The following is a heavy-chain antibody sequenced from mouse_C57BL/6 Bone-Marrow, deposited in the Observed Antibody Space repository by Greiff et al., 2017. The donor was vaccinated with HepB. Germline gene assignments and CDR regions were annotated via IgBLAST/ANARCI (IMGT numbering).Heavy chain of an antibody. J-gene: IGHJ3*01. Sequence: VQLQQSGPGLVQPSQSLSITCTVSGFSLTSYGVHWVRQSPGKGLEWLGVIWSGGSTDYNAAFISRLSISKDNSKSQVFFKMNSLQADDTAIYYCARSLYGNLFAYWGQGTLVTVSA. D-gene: IGHD2-1*01. CDR2: IWSGGST. CDR1: GFSLTSYG. V-gene: IGHV2-2*01. CDR3: ARSLYGNLFAY.